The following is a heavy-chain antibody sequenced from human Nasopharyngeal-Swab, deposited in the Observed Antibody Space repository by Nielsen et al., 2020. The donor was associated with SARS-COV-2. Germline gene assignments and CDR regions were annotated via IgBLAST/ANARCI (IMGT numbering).Heavy chain of an antibody. CDR1: GFTFSSYG. CDR2: ISNDGSDK. Sequence: GESLKISCAASGFTFSSYGMHWVRQAPGKGLEWEAFISNDGSDKYYADSVKGRFTISRDNSKNTLYLQMNSLKTEDTAVYYCATTIGAAAQYYYYYYYMDVWGKGTTVTVSS. CDR3: ATTIGAAAQYYYYYYYMDV. J-gene: IGHJ6*03. D-gene: IGHD6-13*01. V-gene: IGHV3-30*03.